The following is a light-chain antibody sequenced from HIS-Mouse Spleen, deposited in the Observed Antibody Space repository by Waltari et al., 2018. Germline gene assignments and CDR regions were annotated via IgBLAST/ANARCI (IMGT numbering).Light chain of an antibody. CDR3: QQYNSYWT. J-gene: IGKJ1*01. V-gene: IGKV1-5*03. CDR2: KSS. CDR1: QSISSW. Sequence: IQMTQSPSTLSASVGDRVTITCLASQSISSWLAWYQQKPGKALKLLIYKSSSLESGVPSRFSGSGSATEFNLTLSSLQPDDFATYYFQQYNSYWTFGQGTKVEIK.